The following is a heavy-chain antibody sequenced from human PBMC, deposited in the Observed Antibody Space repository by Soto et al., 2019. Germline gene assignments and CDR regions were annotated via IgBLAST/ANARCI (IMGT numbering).Heavy chain of an antibody. CDR3: ARVPAATRRPYYFDY. Sequence: SVKVSCKASGGTFSSYAISWVRQAPGQGLEWMGGIIPIFGTANYAQKFQGRVTITADESTSTAYMELSSLRSEDTAVYYCARVPAATRRPYYFDYWGQGTLVTVSS. D-gene: IGHD2-2*01. CDR1: GGTFSSYA. V-gene: IGHV1-69*13. J-gene: IGHJ4*02. CDR2: IIPIFGTA.